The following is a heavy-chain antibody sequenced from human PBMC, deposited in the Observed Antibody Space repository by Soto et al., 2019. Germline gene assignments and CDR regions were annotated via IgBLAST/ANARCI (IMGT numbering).Heavy chain of an antibody. CDR3: AISQDRGGRTTFLF. CDR1: GFTFDDNA. D-gene: IGHD3-16*01. J-gene: IGHJ4*02. V-gene: IGHV3-9*01. CDR2: TNWKSDI. Sequence: SLRLSCAVSGFTFDDNAMHWVRQAPEKGLEWVSGTNWKSDIGYADSVKGRFTISRDNAENSLYLQMNSLRAEDTALYYCAISQDRGGRTTFLFWGQGTHVTLS.